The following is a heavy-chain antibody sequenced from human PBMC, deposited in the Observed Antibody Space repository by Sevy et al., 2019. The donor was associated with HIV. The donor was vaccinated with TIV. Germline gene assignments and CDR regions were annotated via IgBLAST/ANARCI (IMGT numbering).Heavy chain of an antibody. Sequence: GGSLRLSCAASGFTFSSYGMHWVRQAPGKGLEWVAVIWYDGSNKYYADSVKGRFTISRDNSKNTLYLQMNSLTAEDTAVYYCAMNYYDSSGSSFFFDYWGQGTLVTVSS. CDR2: IWYDGSNK. V-gene: IGHV3-33*01. J-gene: IGHJ4*02. D-gene: IGHD3-22*01. CDR1: GFTFSSYG. CDR3: AMNYYDSSGSSFFFDY.